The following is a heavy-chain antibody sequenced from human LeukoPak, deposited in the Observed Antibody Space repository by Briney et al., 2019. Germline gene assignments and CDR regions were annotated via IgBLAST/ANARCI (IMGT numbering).Heavy chain of an antibody. J-gene: IGHJ4*02. CDR3: ARAQEPYSSSSFDY. D-gene: IGHD6-6*01. CDR2: ISSSGSTI. Sequence: GGSLRLSCAASRFTFSSYSMNWVRQALGKGLEWVSSISSSGSTIYYADSVKGRFTISRDNAKNSLYLQMNSLRAEDTAVYYCARAQEPYSSSSFDYWGQGTLVTVSS. V-gene: IGHV3-21*04. CDR1: RFTFSSYS.